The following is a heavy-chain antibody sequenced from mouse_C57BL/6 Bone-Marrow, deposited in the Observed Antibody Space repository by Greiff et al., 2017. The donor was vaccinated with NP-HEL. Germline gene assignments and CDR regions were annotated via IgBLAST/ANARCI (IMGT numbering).Heavy chain of an antibody. CDR2: INPSSGYT. D-gene: IGHD1-1*01. CDR1: GYTFTSYT. Sequence: VQLQQSGAELARPGASVKMSCKASGYTFTSYTMHWVKQRPGQGLEWIGYINPSSGYTKSNQKFKDKATLTADKSSSTAYMQLSSLTSEDSAVYYCARFGTTVVASYYYAMDYWGQGTSGTVSS. J-gene: IGHJ4*01. CDR3: ARFGTTVVASYYYAMDY. V-gene: IGHV1-4*01.